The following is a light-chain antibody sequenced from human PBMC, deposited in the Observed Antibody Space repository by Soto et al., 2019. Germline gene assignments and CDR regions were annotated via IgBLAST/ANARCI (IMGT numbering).Light chain of an antibody. Sequence: EIVLTHSPATLSLSPGERATLSCRASQSVSSYLAWYQQKPGQAPRLLIYDASNTATGLPARFSGSGSGTDFTLTISSLEPEDFAVYYCQQRSNWPRTFGQGTKVDVK. CDR1: QSVSSY. CDR3: QQRSNWPRT. V-gene: IGKV3-11*01. J-gene: IGKJ1*01. CDR2: DAS.